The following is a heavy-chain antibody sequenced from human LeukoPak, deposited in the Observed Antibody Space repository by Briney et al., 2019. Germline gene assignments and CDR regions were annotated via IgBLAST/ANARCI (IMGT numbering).Heavy chain of an antibody. D-gene: IGHD2-15*01. CDR1: GYTFTSYG. J-gene: IGHJ4*02. CDR2: ISAYNGNT. V-gene: IGHV1-18*01. CDR3: ARDYGDQDIVVVVAATLGLFDY. Sequence: ASVKVSCKASGYTFTSYGISWVRQAPGQGLEWMGWISAYNGNTNYAQKLQGRVTMTTDTSTSTAYMELRSLRSDDTAVYYCARDYGDQDIVVVVAATLGLFDYWGQGTLVTVSS.